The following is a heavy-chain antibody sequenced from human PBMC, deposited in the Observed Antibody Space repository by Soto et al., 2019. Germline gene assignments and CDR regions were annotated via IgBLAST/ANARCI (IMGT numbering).Heavy chain of an antibody. D-gene: IGHD3-22*01. CDR3: ATRPLLPGAP. CDR1: GFTLISND. Sequence: EVQLVESGGGLIQPGGSLRLSCEASGFTLISNDMNWDRQATGKGLEWVSLLYSGGSTYYADSVKGRFTISRDNSKNTLYLQMSSLRAEDTAVYYCATRPLLPGAPWGQGTMVTVSS. J-gene: IGHJ3*01. CDR2: LYSGGST. V-gene: IGHV3-53*01.